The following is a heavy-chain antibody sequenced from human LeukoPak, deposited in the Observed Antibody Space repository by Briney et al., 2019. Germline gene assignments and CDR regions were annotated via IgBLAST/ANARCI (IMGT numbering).Heavy chain of an antibody. D-gene: IGHD3-16*01. J-gene: IGHJ4*02. CDR3: TRGAGWLIDD. CDR1: DDSISDYY. V-gene: IGHV4-59*01. Sequence: ASETLSLTCTVSDDSISDYYRGWIRQTPGEGLEWIGYFYNSGRSTYNPSLKNRVSISVDTSKNQFSLRLNSVILADTAVYYCTRGAGWLIDDWGQGTLVTVSS. CDR2: FYNSGRS.